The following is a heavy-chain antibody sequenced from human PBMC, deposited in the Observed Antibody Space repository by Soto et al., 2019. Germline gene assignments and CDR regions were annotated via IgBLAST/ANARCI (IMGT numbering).Heavy chain of an antibody. D-gene: IGHD1-26*01. CDR3: ARDRAELLTYYYGVDV. J-gene: IGHJ6*02. V-gene: IGHV4-39*02. CDR2: IYYSGST. Sequence: TSETLSLTCTVSGGSISSSSYYWGWIRQPPGKGLEWIGSIYYSGSTYYNPSLKSRVTISVDTSKNHFSLRLSSVTAADTAVYYCARDRAELLTYYYGVDVWGQGTTVTVSS. CDR1: GGSISSSSYY.